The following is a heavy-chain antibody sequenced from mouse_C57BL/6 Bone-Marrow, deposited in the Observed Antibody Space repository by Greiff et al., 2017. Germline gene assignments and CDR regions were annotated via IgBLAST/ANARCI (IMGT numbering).Heavy chain of an antibody. V-gene: IGHV1-39*01. Sequence: VHVKQSGPELVKPGASVKISCKASGYSFTDYNMNWVKQSNGKSLEWIGVINPNYGTTSYNQKFKGKATFTVDQSSSTAYMQLNSLTSEYSAVYYCARRDSTYPYYYAMDYWGQGTSVTVSS. CDR1: GYSFTDYN. CDR3: ARRDSTYPYYYAMDY. J-gene: IGHJ4*01. D-gene: IGHD5-1*01. CDR2: INPNYGTT.